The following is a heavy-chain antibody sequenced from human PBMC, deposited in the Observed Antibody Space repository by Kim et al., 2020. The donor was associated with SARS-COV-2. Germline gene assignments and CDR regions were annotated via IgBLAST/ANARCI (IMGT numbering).Heavy chain of an antibody. CDR3: AGDFGPQSSAVDY. V-gene: IGHV3-48*02. CDR1: GFTFSTYS. CDR2: ISVSSRSAI. J-gene: IGHJ4*02. Sequence: GGSLRLSCATSGFTFSTYSMNWVRQAPGKGLEWVSYISVSSRSAIYYADSVRGRFTISRDDNKNSLFLQMNSLSEEDTAEYYCAGDFGPQSSAVDYWGQG. D-gene: IGHD6-25*01.